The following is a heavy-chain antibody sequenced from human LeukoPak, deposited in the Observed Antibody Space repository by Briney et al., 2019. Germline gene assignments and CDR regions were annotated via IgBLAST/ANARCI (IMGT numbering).Heavy chain of an antibody. Sequence: GGSLRLSCEASGFTFSNYAMNWVRQAPGKGLEWVSIIFGAGKNTTYYADSVKGRFTVSRDNSKNTLYLQMNSLRAEDTAVYYCARDRRYYDSSGYYYTFNPFDYWGQGTLVTVSS. D-gene: IGHD3-22*01. CDR3: ARDRRYYDSSGYYYTFNPFDY. V-gene: IGHV3-23*01. CDR1: GFTFSNYA. CDR2: IFGAGKNTT. J-gene: IGHJ4*02.